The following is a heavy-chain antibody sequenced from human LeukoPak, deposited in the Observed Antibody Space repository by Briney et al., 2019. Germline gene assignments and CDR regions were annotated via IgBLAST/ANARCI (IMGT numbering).Heavy chain of an antibody. Sequence: SETLSLTCTVSGGSITNQYWTWIRQPPGKGLEWMGYMSYSGSSNYNPSLNSRGTISVDTSKNQFSLKLTSVTAADTAVYYCAREKVEGTGAGSYYHCGMDVWGQGTTVTVSS. CDR2: MSYSGSS. D-gene: IGHD3-10*01. CDR1: GGSITNQY. V-gene: IGHV4-59*11. J-gene: IGHJ6*02. CDR3: AREKVEGTGAGSYYHCGMDV.